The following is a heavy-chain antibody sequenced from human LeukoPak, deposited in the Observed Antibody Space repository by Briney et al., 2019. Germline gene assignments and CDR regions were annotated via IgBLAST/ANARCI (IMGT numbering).Heavy chain of an antibody. V-gene: IGHV3-30*18. CDR3: AKEHSSGWYAFDY. CDR2: ISYDGSNK. Sequence: GGSLRLSCAASGFTFSSYEMHWVRQAPGKGPEWVAVISYDGSNKYYADSVKGRFTISRDNSKNTLYLQMNSLRAEDTAVYYCAKEHSSGWYAFDYWGQGTLVTVSS. J-gene: IGHJ4*02. D-gene: IGHD6-19*01. CDR1: GFTFSSYE.